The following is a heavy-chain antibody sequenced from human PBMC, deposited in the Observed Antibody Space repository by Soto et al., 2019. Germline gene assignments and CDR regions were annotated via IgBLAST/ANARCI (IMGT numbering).Heavy chain of an antibody. D-gene: IGHD4-17*01. CDR1: GSSISSGYY. CDR3: ARTGDYYGMDV. J-gene: IGHJ6*02. V-gene: IGHV4-38-2*01. CDR2: IYHAVSG. Sequence: ETLSLTCAVSGSSISSGYYWAWIRQSPGKGLEWIGGIYHAVSGYYKPSLNSRVAVSLDTSKNNFSLKLSSLTAAATAVYDCARTGDYYGMDVWGQGTTVTVSS.